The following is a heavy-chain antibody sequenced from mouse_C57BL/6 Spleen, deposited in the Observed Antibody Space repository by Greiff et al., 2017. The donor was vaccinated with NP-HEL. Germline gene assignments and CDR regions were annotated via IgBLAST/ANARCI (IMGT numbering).Heavy chain of an antibody. D-gene: IGHD1-1*01. CDR1: GFTFSDYG. V-gene: IGHV5-15*01. CDR2: ISNLAYSI. CDR3: ARQSYYGSPYAMDY. Sequence: EVHLVESGGGLVQPGGSLKLSCAASGFTFSDYGMAWVRQAPRKGPEWVAFISNLAYSIYYADTVTGRFTISRENAKNTLYLEMSSLRSEDTAMYYCARQSYYGSPYAMDYWGQGTSVTVSS. J-gene: IGHJ4*01.